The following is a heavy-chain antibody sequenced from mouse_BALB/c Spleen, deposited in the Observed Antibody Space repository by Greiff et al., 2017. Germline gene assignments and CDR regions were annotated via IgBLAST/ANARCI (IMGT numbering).Heavy chain of an antibody. CDR3: ARQTMRGLHWYFDV. Sequence: VQLQQSGPELVKPGASVKISCKASGYTFTDYNMHWVKQSHGKSLEWIGYIYPYNGGTGYNQKFKSKATLTVDNSSSTAYMELRSLTSEDSAVYYCARQTMRGLHWYFDVWGAGTTVTVSS. V-gene: IGHV1S29*02. D-gene: IGHD2-4*01. CDR2: IYPYNGGT. J-gene: IGHJ1*01. CDR1: GYTFTDYN.